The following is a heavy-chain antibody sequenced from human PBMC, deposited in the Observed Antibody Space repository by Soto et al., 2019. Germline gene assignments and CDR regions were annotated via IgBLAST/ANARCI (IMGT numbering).Heavy chain of an antibody. V-gene: IGHV1-3*01. D-gene: IGHD2-15*01. J-gene: IGHJ4*02. Sequence: QVQLVQSGAEVKKPGASVKVSCKASGYTFTNYAMHWVRQAPGQRLEWMGWINAGNGNTNYSQKFQGRVTITRDTSASTAYVDLSSLRSEDTAVYYCARGPGGPDGPGDYWGQGTLVTVSS. CDR1: GYTFTNYA. CDR2: INAGNGNT. CDR3: ARGPGGPDGPGDY.